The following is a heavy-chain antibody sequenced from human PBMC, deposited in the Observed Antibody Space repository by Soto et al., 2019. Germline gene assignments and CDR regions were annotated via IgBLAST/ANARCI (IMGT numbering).Heavy chain of an antibody. CDR2: IIPILGIP. J-gene: IGHJ6*02. Sequence: QVQLVQSGAEVKKPGSSVKVSCTASGYTFNNYTLTWVRQAPGQGLEWPGRIIPILGIPNYAQSFPGGVTITEDESTRNVDTELSSLGSEDTAIHYGAREHEPATILVPVTIWGQGTTLPVSS. D-gene: IGHD5-12*01. CDR1: GYTFNNYT. CDR3: AREHEPATILVPVTI. V-gene: IGHV1-69*02.